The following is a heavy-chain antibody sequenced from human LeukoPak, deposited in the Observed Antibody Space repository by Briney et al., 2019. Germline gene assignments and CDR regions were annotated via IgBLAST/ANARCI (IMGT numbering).Heavy chain of an antibody. CDR1: GLSFSDYY. CDR3: ARDPPGSHYGMGG. CDR2: ITNSGSTM. J-gene: IGHJ6*01. Sequence: GALRLSCAASGLSFSDYYMSWIRQAPGKGLEWVSYITNSGSTMYYADSVKGRFTISRDNAKNSLFLQMNSLRAEDTAVYYCARDPPGSHYGMGGWGQGTTVTVSS. V-gene: IGHV3-11*01.